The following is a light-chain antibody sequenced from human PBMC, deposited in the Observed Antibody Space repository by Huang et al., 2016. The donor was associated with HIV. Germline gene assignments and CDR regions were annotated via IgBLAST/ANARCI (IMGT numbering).Light chain of an antibody. J-gene: IGKJ1*01. CDR2: AAS. Sequence: DIQMTQSPSSLSASVGDRVTITCRASQSINTDFNLYQQKPGKAPKPLIYAASSLQSGVPSRYSGSGSGTGFTLTISSLQPAAFATFYCQQTYNTPRTCGQGTRVEIK. CDR3: QQTYNTPRT. V-gene: IGKV1-39*01. CDR1: QSINTD.